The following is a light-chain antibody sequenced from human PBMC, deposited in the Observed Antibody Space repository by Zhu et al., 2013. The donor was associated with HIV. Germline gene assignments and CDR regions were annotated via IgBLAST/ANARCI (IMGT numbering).Light chain of an antibody. CDR1: QSVASNY. Sequence: EIVLTQSPGTLSLSPGERATLSCRASQSVASNYLAWYQQKSGQAPRLLIYGASSRATGIPDRFSGSGSGTGFTLTISRLEPEDFAVYYCQQYGALPVTFGQGTRLDIK. V-gene: IGKV3-20*01. CDR2: GAS. CDR3: QQYGALPVT. J-gene: IGKJ5*01.